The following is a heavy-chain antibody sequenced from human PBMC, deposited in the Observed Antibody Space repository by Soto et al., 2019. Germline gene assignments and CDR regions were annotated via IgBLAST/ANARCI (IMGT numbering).Heavy chain of an antibody. CDR3: TRAPRGIIVAPXY. V-gene: IGHV1-18*01. D-gene: IGHD6-19*01. J-gene: IGHJ4*02. CDR1: GYTFTSYG. Sequence: ASVKVSCKASGYTFTSYGISWVRQAPGQGLEWMGWISGYNGKTNYAQKVQDRVTMTTDTSTSTVYMELRSLRSDDTAVYYCTRAPRGIIVAPXYWGQGTLVTVSS. CDR2: ISGYNGKT.